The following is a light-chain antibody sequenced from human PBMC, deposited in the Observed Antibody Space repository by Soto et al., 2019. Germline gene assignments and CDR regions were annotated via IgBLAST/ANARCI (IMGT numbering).Light chain of an antibody. J-gene: IGKJ3*01. CDR3: QHRHN. Sequence: EVVLTQSPATLSLSPGDRATLSCRASQSVSIDFAWYQQKPGQAPRLLIYDSFNRPTGIPARFSGCGSGTAFTLTISSLEPEDFAVYYCQHRHNFGPGTKVDIK. V-gene: IGKV3-11*01. CDR1: QSVSID. CDR2: DSF.